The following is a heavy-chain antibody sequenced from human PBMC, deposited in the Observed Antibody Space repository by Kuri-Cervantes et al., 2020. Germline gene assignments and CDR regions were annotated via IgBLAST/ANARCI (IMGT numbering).Heavy chain of an antibody. D-gene: IGHD3-3*02. Sequence: GGSLRLSCAASAFIISDYWMHWVRQTPGKGLVWVSRINSGGGGTDYADSVKGRFTISRDNAKNTLFLQMNSLRAGDTAVYYCARQSIQSAFDIWGQGTMVTVSS. CDR1: AFIISDYW. J-gene: IGHJ3*02. V-gene: IGHV3-74*01. CDR3: ARQSIQSAFDI. CDR2: INSGGGGT.